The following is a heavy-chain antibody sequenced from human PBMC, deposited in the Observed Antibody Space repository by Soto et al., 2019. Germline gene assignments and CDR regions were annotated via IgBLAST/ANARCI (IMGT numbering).Heavy chain of an antibody. J-gene: IGHJ4*02. D-gene: IGHD3-10*01. CDR2: VSATGADI. V-gene: IGHV3-23*01. CDR3: ARDPGGSFDY. CDR1: GFTFSRYA. Sequence: PGGSLRLSCAASGFTFSRYAINWVRQAPGKGLEWVSGVSATGADIYYADSVKGRFTISRDNSKNTVNLQMNSLRAGDTAKYFCARDPGGSFDYWGQGILVTVSS.